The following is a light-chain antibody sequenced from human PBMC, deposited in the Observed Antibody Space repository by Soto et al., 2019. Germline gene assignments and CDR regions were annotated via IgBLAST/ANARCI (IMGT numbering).Light chain of an antibody. J-gene: IGLJ1*01. CDR1: SSDVGSYNL. Sequence: QSALAQPASVSGSPGQSITISCTGTSSDVGSYNLVSWYQLHPGKAPKLMIYEGSKRPSGVSNRFSGSKSGNTASLTISGLQAEDEAEYYCCSYASSTTYVFGSGTKVTVL. V-gene: IGLV2-23*01. CDR3: CSYASSTTYV. CDR2: EGS.